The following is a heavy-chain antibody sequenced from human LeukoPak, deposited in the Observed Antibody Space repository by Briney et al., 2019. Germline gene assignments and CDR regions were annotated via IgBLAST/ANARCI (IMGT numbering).Heavy chain of an antibody. D-gene: IGHD3-16*01. V-gene: IGHV4-59*01. J-gene: IGHJ3*01. CDR1: GGSISSYY. CDR2: IYYSGST. CDR3: ARDSLGGGFVAS. Sequence: SETLSLTCTVSGGSISSYYWSWIRQPPGKGLEWIGYIYYSGSTNYNPSLKSRVTISVDTSKNQFSLKLSSVTAADTAVYYCARDSLGGGFVASWGQGTMVTVSS.